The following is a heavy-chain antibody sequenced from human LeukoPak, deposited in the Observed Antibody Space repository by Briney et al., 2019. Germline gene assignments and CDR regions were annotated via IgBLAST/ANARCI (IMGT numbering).Heavy chain of an antibody. V-gene: IGHV1-8*01. D-gene: IGHD6-13*01. Sequence: GASVKVSCKASGYTFTSYNINWVRQATGQGLEWMGWMNPNSGNTGYAQKFQGRVTMTRNTSISTAYMELSSLRSEDTAVYYCARAALHLYSSSWYLAFYYYYYGMDVWGQGTTVTVSS. CDR3: ARAALHLYSSSWYLAFYYYYYGMDV. CDR1: GYTFTSYN. J-gene: IGHJ6*02. CDR2: MNPNSGNT.